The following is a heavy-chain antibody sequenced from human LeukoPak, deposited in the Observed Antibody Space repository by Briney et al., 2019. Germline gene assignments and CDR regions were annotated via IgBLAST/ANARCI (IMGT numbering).Heavy chain of an antibody. CDR1: GFTFSSYW. J-gene: IGHJ4*02. Sequence: GGSLRLSCAASGFTFSSYWMTWVRQAPGKGLEWVANIKQDGGEKSYVDSVKGRFTISRDNSKNTLYLQMSSLRAEDTAVYYCAKDDRYSYGYSVDYWGQGTLVTVSS. CDR2: IKQDGGEK. V-gene: IGHV3-7*03. D-gene: IGHD5-18*01. CDR3: AKDDRYSYGYSVDY.